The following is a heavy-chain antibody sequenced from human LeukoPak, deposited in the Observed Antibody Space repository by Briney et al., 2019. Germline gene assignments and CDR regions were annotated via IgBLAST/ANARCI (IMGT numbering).Heavy chain of an antibody. CDR3: ARFIAAPYYFDY. J-gene: IGHJ4*02. CDR2: ISSSSSYI. V-gene: IGHV3-21*01. D-gene: IGHD6-13*01. CDR1: GFTFSSYG. Sequence: GGSLRLSCAASGFTFSSYGMRWVRQAPGKGLEWVSSISSSSSYIYYADSVKGRFTISRDNAKNSLYQQMNSLRAEDTAVYYCARFIAAPYYFDYWGRGTLVTVSS.